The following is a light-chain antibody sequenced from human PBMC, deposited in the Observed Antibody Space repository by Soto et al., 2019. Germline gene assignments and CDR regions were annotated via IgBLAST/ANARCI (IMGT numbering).Light chain of an antibody. CDR3: QQYNNWPLLT. CDR2: QTS. V-gene: IGKV3D-15*01. CDR1: QGVTTN. Sequence: IVMTPTPGTLSGSPGEISTLTCRAGQGVTTNFAWYQHRPGQAPRLLIYQTSLRAAGIPARFSGSGSGTEFTLTISSLQSEDFAVYYCQQYNNWPLLTFGGGTKVDI. J-gene: IGKJ4*01.